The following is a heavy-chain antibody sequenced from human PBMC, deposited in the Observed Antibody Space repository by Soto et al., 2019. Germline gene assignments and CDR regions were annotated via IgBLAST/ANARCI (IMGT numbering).Heavy chain of an antibody. D-gene: IGHD6-13*01. CDR3: ARVRAATGTFYFDY. Sequence: SETLSLTCTVSGGSISTYYWSWIRQPPGKGLEWIAYINYSGNTNCNPSLKSRLTISVDTSKSQFSLKLTSVTPADTAVYFCARVRAATGTFYFDYLGQGTLVTVSS. V-gene: IGHV4-59*01. CDR2: INYSGNT. CDR1: GGSISTYY. J-gene: IGHJ4*02.